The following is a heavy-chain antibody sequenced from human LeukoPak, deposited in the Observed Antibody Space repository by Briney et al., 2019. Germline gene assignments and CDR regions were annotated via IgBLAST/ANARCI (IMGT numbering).Heavy chain of an antibody. Sequence: GGSLRLSCAASGFTFSSYAMSWVRQAPGKGLEWVSAISGSGGSTYYADPVKGRFTISRDNSKNTLYLQMNSLRAEDTAVYYCARFDPQQHYYYYYYYMDVWGKGTTVTVSS. CDR2: ISGSGGST. CDR1: GFTFSSYA. D-gene: IGHD6-13*01. J-gene: IGHJ6*03. CDR3: ARFDPQQHYYYYYYYMDV. V-gene: IGHV3-23*01.